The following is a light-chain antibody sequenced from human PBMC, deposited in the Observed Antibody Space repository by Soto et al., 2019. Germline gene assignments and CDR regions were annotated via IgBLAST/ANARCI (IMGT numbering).Light chain of an antibody. J-gene: IGKJ1*01. Sequence: DIQMTQSPSTLSASVGDRVTITCRASQSISGWLAWYQQKPGKAPKLLIHDASSLESGVPSRFSGSASGTEFTLTISSLQPDDFATYYCQQYNSYSPWTFGQGTKVEIK. CDR3: QQYNSYSPWT. CDR2: DAS. CDR1: QSISGW. V-gene: IGKV1-5*01.